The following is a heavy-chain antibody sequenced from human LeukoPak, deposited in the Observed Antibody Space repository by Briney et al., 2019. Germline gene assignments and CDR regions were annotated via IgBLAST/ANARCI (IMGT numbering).Heavy chain of an antibody. D-gene: IGHD3-10*01. CDR1: GGTFSSYA. J-gene: IGHJ4*02. CDR3: ARGPNGSGSYYFLFDY. CDR2: IIPIFGTA. V-gene: IGHV1-69*13. Sequence: GASVKVSCKASGGTFSSYAISWVRQAPGQGLEWMGGIIPIFGTANYAQKFQGRVTITADESTSTAYMELSSLRSEDTAVYYCARGPNGSGSYYFLFDYWGQGTLVTVSS.